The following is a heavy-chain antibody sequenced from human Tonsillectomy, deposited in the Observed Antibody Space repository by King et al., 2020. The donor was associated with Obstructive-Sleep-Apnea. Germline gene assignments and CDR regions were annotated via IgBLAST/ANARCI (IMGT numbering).Heavy chain of an antibody. CDR3: ARVDTAMVSGGGLLDY. J-gene: IGHJ4*02. Sequence: VQLVESGGGLVKPGGSLRLSCAASGFTFSSYSMNWVRQAPGKGLEWVSSISSSSSYIYYADSVKGRFTISRDNAKNSLYLQMNSLRAEDTAVSYCARVDTAMVSGGGLLDYWGQGTLVTVSS. CDR1: GFTFSSYS. CDR2: ISSSSSYI. V-gene: IGHV3-21*01. D-gene: IGHD5-18*01.